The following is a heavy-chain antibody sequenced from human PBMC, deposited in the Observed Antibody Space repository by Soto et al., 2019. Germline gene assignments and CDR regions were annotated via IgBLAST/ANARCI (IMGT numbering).Heavy chain of an antibody. D-gene: IGHD3-22*01. CDR1: GYSISSGYY. CDR2: MYHSGTT. CDR3: ARNYEYYYDSSASFSRPFDY. V-gene: IGHV4-38-2*01. Sequence: SETLSLTCAVSGYSISSGYYWGWIRQPPGKGLEWIGSMYHSGTTYYNPSLKSRVTISVDTSKNQFSLKLGSVTAADTAVYYCARNYEYYYDSSASFSRPFDYWGQGILVTVSS. J-gene: IGHJ4*02.